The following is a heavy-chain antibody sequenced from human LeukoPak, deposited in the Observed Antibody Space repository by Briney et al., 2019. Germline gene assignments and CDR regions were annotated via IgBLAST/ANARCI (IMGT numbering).Heavy chain of an antibody. CDR2: ISYDGSNK. J-gene: IGHJ4*02. V-gene: IGHV3-30-3*01. CDR3: ARAPRTAANFDY. CDR1: GFTFSSYA. Sequence: GGSLRLSCAASGFTFSSYAMHWVRQAPGKGLEWVAVISYDGSNKYYADSVKGRFTISRDNSKNTLYLQMNSLRAEDTAVYFCARAPRTAANFDYWGQGTLVTVSS. D-gene: IGHD6-13*01.